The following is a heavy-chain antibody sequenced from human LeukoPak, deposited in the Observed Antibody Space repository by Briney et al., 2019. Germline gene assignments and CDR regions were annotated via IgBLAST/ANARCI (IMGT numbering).Heavy chain of an antibody. J-gene: IGHJ4*02. CDR2: INAGNGNT. CDR3: ANQWPADY. D-gene: IGHD6-19*01. Sequence: ASVKVSCKASGYTFTSYAMHWVRQAPGQRLEWMGWINAGNGNTKYSQKFQGRVTMTEDTSTDTAYMELSSLRSEDTAVYYCANQWPADYWGQGTLVTVSS. V-gene: IGHV1-3*01. CDR1: GYTFTSYA.